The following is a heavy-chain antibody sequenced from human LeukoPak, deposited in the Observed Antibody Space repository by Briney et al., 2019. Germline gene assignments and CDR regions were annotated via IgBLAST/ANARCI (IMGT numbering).Heavy chain of an antibody. CDR1: GFTFSSYG. CDR2: IWYDGSNK. CDR3: ARAVSMVRGVIMYNWFDP. J-gene: IGHJ5*02. V-gene: IGHV3-33*01. Sequence: GRSLRLSCAASGFTFSSYGMHWVRQAPGKGLEWVAVIWYDGSNKYYADSVKGRFTISRDNSKNTLYLQMNSLRAEDTAVYYCARAVSMVRGVIMYNWFDPWGQGTLVTVSS. D-gene: IGHD3-10*01.